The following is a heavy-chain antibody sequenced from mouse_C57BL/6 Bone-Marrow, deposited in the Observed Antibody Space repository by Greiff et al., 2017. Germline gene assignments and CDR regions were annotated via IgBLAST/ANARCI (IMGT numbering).Heavy chain of an antibody. CDR1: GFSLTSYG. Sequence: QVQLKESGPGLVQPSQSLSITCTVSGFSLTSYGVHWVRQSPGKGLEWLGVIWSGGSTDYNAAFISRLSISKDNSKSQVFFKMNSLQADDTAIYYCARGIYYDYDGNFDYWGQGTTLTVSS. CDR3: ARGIYYDYDGNFDY. V-gene: IGHV2-2*01. J-gene: IGHJ2*01. CDR2: IWSGGST. D-gene: IGHD2-4*01.